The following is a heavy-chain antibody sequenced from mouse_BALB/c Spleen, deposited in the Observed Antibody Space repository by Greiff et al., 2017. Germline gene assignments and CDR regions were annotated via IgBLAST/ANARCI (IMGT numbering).Heavy chain of an antibody. D-gene: IGHD4-1*01. J-gene: IGHJ4*01. V-gene: IGHV2-5-1*01. CDR2: IWRGGST. Sequence: QVQLKESGPSLVQPSQSLSITCTVSGFSLTSYGVHWVRQSPGKGLEWLGVIWRGGSTDYNAAFMSRLSITKDNSKSQVFFKMNSLQADDTAIYYCAKMGTGTRNYAMDYWGQGTSVTVSS. CDR1: GFSLTSYG. CDR3: AKMGTGTRNYAMDY.